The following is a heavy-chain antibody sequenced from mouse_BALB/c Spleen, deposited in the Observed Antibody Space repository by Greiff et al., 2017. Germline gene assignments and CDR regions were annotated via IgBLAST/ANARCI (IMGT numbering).Heavy chain of an antibody. Sequence: EVQLVESGGGLVKPGGSLKLSCAASGFTFSDYYMYWVRQTPEKRLEWVATISDGGSYTYYPDSVKGRFTISRDNAKNNLYLQMSSLKSEDTAMYYCARDRDANYRYDEVAYWGQGTLVTVSA. CDR1: GFTFSDYY. CDR2: ISDGGSYT. V-gene: IGHV5-4*02. CDR3: ARDRDANYRYDEVAY. J-gene: IGHJ3*01. D-gene: IGHD2-14*01.